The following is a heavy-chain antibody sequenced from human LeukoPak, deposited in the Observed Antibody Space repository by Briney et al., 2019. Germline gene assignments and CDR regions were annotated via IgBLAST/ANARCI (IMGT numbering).Heavy chain of an antibody. V-gene: IGHV3-53*01. D-gene: IGHD3-22*01. CDR3: ARATDSNYFDY. Sequence: PGGSLRLSCAASGFTVSRNSMTWVRQAPGKGLEWVSVIYSGGSTYYADSVKGRFTISRDNSKNTLYLQMNSLRAEDTAMYYCARATDSNYFDYWGQGTLVTVSS. CDR2: IYSGGST. J-gene: IGHJ4*02. CDR1: GFTVSRNS.